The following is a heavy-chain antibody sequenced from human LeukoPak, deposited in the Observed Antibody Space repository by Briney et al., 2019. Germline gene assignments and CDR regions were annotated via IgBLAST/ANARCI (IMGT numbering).Heavy chain of an antibody. CDR2: ISGSGGST. J-gene: IGHJ4*02. CDR1: GFTFSSYA. Sequence: GGSLRLSCAASGFTFSSYAMSWVRQAPGKGLEWVSGISGSGGSTYYAGSVEGRFTISRDNSKTTLYLQMDSLRAEDTAVYYCAKANHEYYYGSSGYPTFDYWGQGTLVTVSS. D-gene: IGHD3-22*01. V-gene: IGHV3-23*01. CDR3: AKANHEYYYGSSGYPTFDY.